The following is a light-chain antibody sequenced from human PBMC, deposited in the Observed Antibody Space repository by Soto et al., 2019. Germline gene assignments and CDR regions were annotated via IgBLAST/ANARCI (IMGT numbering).Light chain of an antibody. J-gene: IGLJ2*01. CDR2: EAT. CDR1: RSDIGASNS. Sequence: QSALTQPASVSGSPGQSITISCAGTRSDIGASNSVSWYQHLPGRSPTLIIYEATNRPSGVSERFSGSKAGDTASLTNSGLQADDESEYFCISYKTDDTFVFGGGTKLTVL. CDR3: ISYKTDDTFV. V-gene: IGLV2-14*01.